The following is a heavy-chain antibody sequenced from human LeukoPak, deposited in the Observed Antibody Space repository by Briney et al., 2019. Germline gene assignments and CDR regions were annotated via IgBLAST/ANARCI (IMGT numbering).Heavy chain of an antibody. Sequence: GGSLRLSCAASGFTFSSYAMSWVRQAPGKGLGWVSAISGSGGSTYYADSVKGRFTISRDNSKNTLYLQMNSLRAEDTAVYYCAKVSGVDTAMVNYYYYGMDVWGQGTTVTVSS. D-gene: IGHD5-18*01. CDR1: GFTFSSYA. J-gene: IGHJ6*02. CDR3: AKVSGVDTAMVNYYYYGMDV. V-gene: IGHV3-23*01. CDR2: ISGSGGST.